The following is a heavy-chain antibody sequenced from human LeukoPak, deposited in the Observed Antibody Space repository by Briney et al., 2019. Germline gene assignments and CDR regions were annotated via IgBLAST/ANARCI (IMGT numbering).Heavy chain of an antibody. CDR3: ARDRSGYSCYDFFDY. Sequence: GGSLRLSCAASGFTFSSFEMNWVRQAPGKGLEWVSYISISGSTIYYADSVKGRFTISRDNAKNSLYLQMNSLRAEDTAVYYCARDRSGYSCYDFFDYWGQGALVTVSS. J-gene: IGHJ4*02. D-gene: IGHD5-12*01. V-gene: IGHV3-48*03. CDR2: ISISGSTI. CDR1: GFTFSSFE.